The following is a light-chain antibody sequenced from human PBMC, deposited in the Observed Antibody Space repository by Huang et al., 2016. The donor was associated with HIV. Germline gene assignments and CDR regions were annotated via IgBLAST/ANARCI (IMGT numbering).Light chain of an antibody. CDR1: QAIGTY. CDR2: DVS. Sequence: IQLTQSPPSLSASVGDRVTIACRASQAIGTYLNWFQQKPGRAPKLLISDVSSLHAGIPSRFIGSGSGTEFTLTIRGLQFDDFTTYFCQQSYSALITFGQGTRLEIK. CDR3: QQSYSALIT. J-gene: IGKJ5*01. V-gene: IGKV1-39*01.